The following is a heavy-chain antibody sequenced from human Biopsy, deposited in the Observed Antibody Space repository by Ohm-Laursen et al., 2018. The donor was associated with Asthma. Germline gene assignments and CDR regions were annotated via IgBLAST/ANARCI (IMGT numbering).Heavy chain of an antibody. Sequence: SLRLSCTASGFSFSNFAIHWVRQAPGKGLEWVAVISYDGSSIYYADSVKGRFTISRDNAKSTLYLQMNRLRTDDTAVYFCAKRRGYSDLTDFDHWGQGTLVTVSS. CDR1: GFSFSNFA. CDR2: ISYDGSSI. V-gene: IGHV3-30-3*01. J-gene: IGHJ4*02. CDR3: AKRRGYSDLTDFDH. D-gene: IGHD3-3*01.